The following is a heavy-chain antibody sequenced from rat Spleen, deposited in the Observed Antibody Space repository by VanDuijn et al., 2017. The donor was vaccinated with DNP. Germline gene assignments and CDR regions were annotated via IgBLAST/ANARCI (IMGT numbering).Heavy chain of an antibody. Sequence: EVQLVESGGGLVQPGRSLKLSCAASGFTFSDYYMAWVRQAPAKGLEWVAYIRYDGGSTYYGDSVKGRFTISRDNAKNTLYLQMNSLRSEDMATYYCARWNSGHFDYWGQGVMVPVSA. J-gene: IGHJ2*01. V-gene: IGHV5-22*01. CDR2: IRYDGGST. CDR1: GFTFSDYY. CDR3: ARWNSGHFDY. D-gene: IGHD4-3*01.